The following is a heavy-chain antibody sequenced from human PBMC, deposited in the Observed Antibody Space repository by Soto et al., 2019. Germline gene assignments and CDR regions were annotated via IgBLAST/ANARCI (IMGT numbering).Heavy chain of an antibody. CDR3: ARRQVESGSLEALDY. V-gene: IGHV4-39*01. J-gene: IGHJ4*02. CDR1: GGSVSSSSYY. Sequence: SETLSLTCTVSGGSVSSSSYYWGWIRQPPGKGLEWIGSNYDSGSAYYNPSLKSRVTISVDTSKNQFSLRLTSVTAADTAIYYCARRQVESGSLEALDYWGQGIPVTVS. D-gene: IGHD1-26*01. CDR2: NYDSGSA.